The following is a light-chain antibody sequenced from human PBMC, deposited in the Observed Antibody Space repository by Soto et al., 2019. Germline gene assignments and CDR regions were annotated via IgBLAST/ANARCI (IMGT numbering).Light chain of an antibody. CDR3: QQYTNTNNPWM. V-gene: IGKV1-5*01. J-gene: IGKJ1*01. CDR2: DAS. Sequence: DIQVTQSPPTLSSSVGDIFTITFVSSQTISTWMAWYQQKPGKAPKLLVYDASTLQSGVASRFSGSGSGTEITLIISGLQPDDSATYYCQQYTNTNNPWMFGQGTKVDIK. CDR1: QTISTW.